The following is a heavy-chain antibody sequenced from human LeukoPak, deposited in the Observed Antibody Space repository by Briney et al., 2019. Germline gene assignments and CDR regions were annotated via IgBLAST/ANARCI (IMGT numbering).Heavy chain of an antibody. D-gene: IGHD1-26*01. CDR2: IIPILGTA. Sequence: ASVKVSCKASGGTFSSYAISWVRQAPGQGLEWMGGIIPILGTANYAQKFQGRVTITADESTSTAYMELSSLRSEDTAVYYCARERGAAYFDYWGQGTLVTVSS. CDR1: GGTFSSYA. J-gene: IGHJ4*02. CDR3: ARERGAAYFDY. V-gene: IGHV1-69*13.